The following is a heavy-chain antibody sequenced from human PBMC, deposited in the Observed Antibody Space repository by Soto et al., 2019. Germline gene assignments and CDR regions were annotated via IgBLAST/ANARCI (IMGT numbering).Heavy chain of an antibody. CDR2: ITWNSRVL. V-gene: IGHV3-9*01. Sequence: GGSLRLSCVGTGLNFDDFAMHWVRQAPGKGLEWVSGITWNSRVLAYADSVKGRFTISRDSSKNTFYLQMNSLRAEDTAMYFCASSRYTGTYSGRFLYYWGQGSLVTVSS. CDR1: GLNFDDFA. D-gene: IGHD1-26*01. CDR3: ASSRYTGTYSGRFLYY. J-gene: IGHJ4*02.